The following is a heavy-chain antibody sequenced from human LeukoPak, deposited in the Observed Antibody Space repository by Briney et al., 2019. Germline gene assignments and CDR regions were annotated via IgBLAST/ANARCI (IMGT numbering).Heavy chain of an antibody. Sequence: PGGSLRLSCAASGFTFSSYSMNWVRQAPGKGLEWVSSISSSSSYIYYADSVKGRFTISRDNAKTSLYLQMNSLRAEDTAVYYCASLRVGYGGNSWGQGTPVTVSS. V-gene: IGHV3-21*01. CDR2: ISSSSSYI. J-gene: IGHJ4*02. D-gene: IGHD4-23*01. CDR1: GFTFSSYS. CDR3: ASLRVGYGGNS.